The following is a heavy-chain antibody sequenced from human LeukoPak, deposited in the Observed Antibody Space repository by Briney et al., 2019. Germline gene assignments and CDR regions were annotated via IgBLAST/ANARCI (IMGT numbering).Heavy chain of an antibody. J-gene: IGHJ4*02. CDR1: GFTVSNNG. D-gene: IGHD6-13*01. Sequence: GGSLRLSCAASGFTVSNNGLSWFRQAPGKRLEWVLDISGGGNTYYAESVKGRFTISRDNSKNSLYLQMNSLRAEDTALYYASGHGSSSYWGQGTLVAVSS. CDR3: SGHGSSSY. CDR2: ISGGGNT. V-gene: IGHV3-23*01.